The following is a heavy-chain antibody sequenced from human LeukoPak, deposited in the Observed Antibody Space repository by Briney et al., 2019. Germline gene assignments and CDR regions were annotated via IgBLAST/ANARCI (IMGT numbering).Heavy chain of an antibody. J-gene: IGHJ4*02. D-gene: IGHD3/OR15-3a*01. V-gene: IGHV3-15*01. Sequence: WIRQPPGKGLEWVGLIKSKTAGGTTEYAAPVKDRFTISRDDSKNTLYLQMNSLKTEDTAVYYCTTWTSLWGQGTLVIVSS. CDR3: TTWTSL. CDR2: IKSKTAGGTT.